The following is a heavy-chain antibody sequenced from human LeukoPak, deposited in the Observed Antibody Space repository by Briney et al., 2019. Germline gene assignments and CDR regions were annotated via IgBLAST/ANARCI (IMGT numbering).Heavy chain of an antibody. D-gene: IGHD5-24*01. Sequence: GGSLRLCCAASGFTFSSYDMHWVRQAPGKGPEWVAIIRYDGSNENYADSVKGRFTISRDNSKKTLYLQMNSLRAEDTAVYYCARSRYNLDYWGQGTLVTVSS. CDR2: IRYDGSNE. CDR3: ARSRYNLDY. V-gene: IGHV3-33*01. CDR1: GFTFSSYD. J-gene: IGHJ4*02.